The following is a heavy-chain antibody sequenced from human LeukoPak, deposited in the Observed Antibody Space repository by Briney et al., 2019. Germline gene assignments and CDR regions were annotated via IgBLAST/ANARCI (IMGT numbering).Heavy chain of an antibody. Sequence: PSETLSLTCTVSGYSISSGYYWSWIRQPPGKGLEWIGEINHSGSTNYNSSLKSRVTISVDTSKNQFSLKLMSVTAADTAVYYCARVRHSAFTTVVRPKGYYYMDVWGKGTTVTVSS. V-gene: IGHV4-38-2*02. CDR2: INHSGST. CDR3: ARVRHSAFTTVVRPKGYYYMDV. D-gene: IGHD3-10*01. CDR1: GYSISSGYY. J-gene: IGHJ6*03.